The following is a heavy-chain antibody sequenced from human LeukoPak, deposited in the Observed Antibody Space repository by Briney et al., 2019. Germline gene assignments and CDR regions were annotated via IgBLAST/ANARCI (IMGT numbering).Heavy chain of an antibody. Sequence: PGGSLRLSCAASGFTFSSYTMNWVRQAPGKGLEWASSISSSSSYIYYADSVKGRFTISRDNAKNSLYLQLNSLRAEDTAVYYCARDPDGYDPSDVDYWGQGTLVTVSS. J-gene: IGHJ4*02. CDR3: ARDPDGYDPSDVDY. D-gene: IGHD5-12*01. V-gene: IGHV3-21*01. CDR1: GFTFSSYT. CDR2: ISSSSSYI.